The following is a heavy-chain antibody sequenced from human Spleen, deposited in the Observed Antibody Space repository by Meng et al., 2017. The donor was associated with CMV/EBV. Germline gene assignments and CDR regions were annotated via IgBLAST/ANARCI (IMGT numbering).Heavy chain of an antibody. CDR3: ARAVYCSSSSCLYYGMDV. Sequence: ASVKVSCKASGYTFTDYYIHWVRQAPGQGLEWMGWMNPYSGNTGYAPKFQGRVIMTRNTSISTAYMELNSLRSDDTAVYYCARAVYCSSSSCLYYGMDVWGQGTTVTVSS. V-gene: IGHV1-8*02. J-gene: IGHJ6*02. CDR1: GYTFTDYY. CDR2: MNPYSGNT. D-gene: IGHD2-2*01.